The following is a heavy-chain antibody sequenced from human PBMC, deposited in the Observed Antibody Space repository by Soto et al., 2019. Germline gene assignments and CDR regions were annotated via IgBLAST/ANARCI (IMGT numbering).Heavy chain of an antibody. CDR3: ARAITLWFGGTFDY. CDR1: GGSISSGGYY. D-gene: IGHD3-10*01. J-gene: IGHJ4*02. CDR2: IYYSGST. V-gene: IGHV4-31*03. Sequence: PSETLSLTCTVPGGSISSGGYYWSWIRQHPGKGLEWIGYIYYSGSTYYNPSLKSRVTISVDTSKNQFSLKLSSVTAADTAVYYCARAITLWFGGTFDYWGQGTLVTVSS.